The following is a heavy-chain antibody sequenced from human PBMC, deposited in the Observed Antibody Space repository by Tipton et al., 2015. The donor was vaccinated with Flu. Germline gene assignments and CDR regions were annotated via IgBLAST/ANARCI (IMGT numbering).Heavy chain of an antibody. Sequence: TLSPTCTVSDDSISSGRYYWGWIRQPPGKGLEWIANLYYSGSTYYNPSLKSRVTIPMDTSKSHFFLRLTSVTAADTAVYYCARDAGDFGGNPLAFDIWGQGTMVTVSS. D-gene: IGHD4-23*01. CDR1: DDSISSGRYY. V-gene: IGHV4-39*07. J-gene: IGHJ3*02. CDR3: ARDAGDFGGNPLAFDI. CDR2: LYYSGST.